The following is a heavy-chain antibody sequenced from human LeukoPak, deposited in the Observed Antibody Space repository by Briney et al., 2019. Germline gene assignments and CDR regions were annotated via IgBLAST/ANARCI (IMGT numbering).Heavy chain of an antibody. D-gene: IGHD3-16*01. CDR3: AKGRDTFCDY. V-gene: IGHV3-30*02. Sequence: GGSLRLSCAASGFTFSTYDMYWVRQAPGKGLEWVTFIRFDGSNKYYADSVKGRFTLSRDNSKNTPYLQMNSLRTEDTAVYYCAKGRDTFCDYWGQGTVVTVSS. CDR2: IRFDGSNK. CDR1: GFTFSTYD. J-gene: IGHJ4*02.